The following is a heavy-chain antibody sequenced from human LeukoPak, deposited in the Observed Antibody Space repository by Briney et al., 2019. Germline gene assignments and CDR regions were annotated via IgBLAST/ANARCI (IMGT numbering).Heavy chain of an antibody. V-gene: IGHV4-59*01. D-gene: IGHD3-10*01. CDR1: GGSISSYY. J-gene: IGHJ3*02. Sequence: SETLSLTCPVSGGSISSYYWSWIRQPPGKGLEWIGYIYYTGSTSYNPSLKSRVTISMDTSKNQFSLKLSSVTAADSAVYYCARSDYSGSGTYTEFDAFDIWGQGPMVTVSS. CDR3: ARSDYSGSGTYTEFDAFDI. CDR2: IYYTGST.